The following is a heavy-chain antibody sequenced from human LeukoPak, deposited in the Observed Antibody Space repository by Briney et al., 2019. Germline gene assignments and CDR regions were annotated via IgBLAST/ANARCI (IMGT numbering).Heavy chain of an antibody. CDR2: IYYSGST. D-gene: IGHD6-13*01. Sequence: PSQTLSLTCTVSGGSLSSGDYYWSWIRPPPGKGLEWIGYIYYSGSTYYNPSLKSRVTISVDTSKKQFSLKLSSVTAADTAVYYCARDRGAAAGTSYFDYWGQGTLVTVSS. V-gene: IGHV4-30-4*01. CDR3: ARDRGAAAGTSYFDY. CDR1: GGSLSSGDYY. J-gene: IGHJ4*02.